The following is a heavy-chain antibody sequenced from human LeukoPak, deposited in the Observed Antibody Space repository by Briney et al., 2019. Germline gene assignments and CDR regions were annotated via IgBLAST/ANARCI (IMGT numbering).Heavy chain of an antibody. CDR3: AREQSGTRGWYTVDY. D-gene: IGHD6-19*01. CDR1: GFTFSTYA. J-gene: IGHJ4*02. V-gene: IGHV3-23*01. Sequence: GGSLRLSCAASGFTFSTYAITWVRQGPGKGLEGVSAIRPDGDRTYYTDSVRGRFTISRDNSRDTVYLQVNSLRVEDTAVYYCAREQSGTRGWYTVDYWGQGTLVTVSS. CDR2: IRPDGDRT.